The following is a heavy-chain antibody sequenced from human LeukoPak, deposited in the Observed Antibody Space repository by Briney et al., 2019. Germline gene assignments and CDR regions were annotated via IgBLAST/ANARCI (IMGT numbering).Heavy chain of an antibody. CDR3: ARGYPLSTTAAGTYFQH. CDR1: GYTFSGYY. V-gene: IGHV1-2*02. CDR2: INPNSGGT. D-gene: IGHD6-13*01. Sequence: ASVKVSCKASGYTFSGYYMHWVRQAPGQGLEWMGWINPNSGGTNYAQKFQGRVTMTRDTSVSTAYMELSRLRSDDTAVYYCARGYPLSTTAAGTYFQHWGQGTLVTVSS. J-gene: IGHJ1*01.